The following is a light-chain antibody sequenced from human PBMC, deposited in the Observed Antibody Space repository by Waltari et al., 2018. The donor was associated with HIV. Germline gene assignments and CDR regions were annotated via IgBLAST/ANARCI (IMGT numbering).Light chain of an antibody. V-gene: IGLV2-14*01. J-gene: IGLJ2*01. CDR3: TSYTTTSTLV. CDR2: EVT. CDR1: SSDIGGNTY. Sequence: QSALTQPASVSGSPGQSITISCTGTSSDIGGNTYVSWYQQHPGKAPKLMIYEVTNRPSGVSNRFSGSKSGNTASPTISGLQAEDEADYYCTSYTTTSTLVFGGGTRLTVL.